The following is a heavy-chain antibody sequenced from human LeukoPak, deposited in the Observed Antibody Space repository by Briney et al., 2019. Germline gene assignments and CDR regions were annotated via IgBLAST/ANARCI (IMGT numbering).Heavy chain of an antibody. CDR2: IKQDGSEK. Sequence: GGSLRLSCAASGFTFSSYAMSWVRQAPGKGLEWVANIKQDGSEKYYVDSVKGRFTISRDNAKNSLYLQMNSLRAEDTAVYYCAISSSDYFDYWGQGTLVTVSS. D-gene: IGHD6-6*01. CDR3: AISSSDYFDY. V-gene: IGHV3-7*01. CDR1: GFTFSSYA. J-gene: IGHJ4*02.